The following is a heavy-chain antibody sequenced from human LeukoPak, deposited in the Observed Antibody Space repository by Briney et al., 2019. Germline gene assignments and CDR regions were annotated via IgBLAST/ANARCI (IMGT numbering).Heavy chain of an antibody. CDR1: GGTFSSYA. Sequence: SVKVSCKASGGTFSSYAISWVRQAPGQGLEWMGRIIPILGIANYAQKFQGRVTTTADKSTSTAYMELSSLRSEDTAVYYCARDLGYCGGDCYRPYYYYYGMDVWGQGTTVTVSS. CDR2: IIPILGIA. CDR3: ARDLGYCGGDCYRPYYYYYGMDV. J-gene: IGHJ6*02. V-gene: IGHV1-69*04. D-gene: IGHD2-21*02.